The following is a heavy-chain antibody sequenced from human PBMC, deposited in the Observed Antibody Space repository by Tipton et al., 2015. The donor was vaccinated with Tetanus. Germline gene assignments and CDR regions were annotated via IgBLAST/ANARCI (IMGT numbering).Heavy chain of an antibody. Sequence: TLSLTCTVSGDSISRGSYTWSWIRQRPGKGLEWIGYIFHSGSTSYNPSLKSRVTISLDRSKNQFSLSLRSVTAADTAVYFCARTPDYYYGMDVWGQGTTVTVSS. CDR2: IFHSGST. CDR3: ARTPDYYYGMDV. V-gene: IGHV4-30-2*01. J-gene: IGHJ6*02. CDR1: GDSISRGSYT.